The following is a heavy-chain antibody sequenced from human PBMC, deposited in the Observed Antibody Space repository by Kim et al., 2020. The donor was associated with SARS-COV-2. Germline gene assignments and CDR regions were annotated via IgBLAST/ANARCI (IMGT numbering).Heavy chain of an antibody. CDR3: ARDNDYYDSSGYYYYSYGMDV. Sequence: GGSLRLSCAASGFTFSSNSMNWGRQAPGKGLEWVSSISISSSYIYYADSVKGRFTISRDKAKNSLYLQMNNLRAEDTAVYYCARDNDYYDSSGYYYYSYGMDVWGQGTTVTVSS. CDR1: GFTFSSNS. V-gene: IGHV3-21*01. CDR2: ISISSSYI. D-gene: IGHD3-22*01. J-gene: IGHJ6*02.